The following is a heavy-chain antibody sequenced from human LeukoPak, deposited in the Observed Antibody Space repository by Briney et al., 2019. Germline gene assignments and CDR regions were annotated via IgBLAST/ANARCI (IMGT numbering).Heavy chain of an antibody. V-gene: IGHV1-3*01. CDR1: GYNFAGHA. J-gene: IGHJ4*02. CDR3: ATSYPAD. CDR2: VNGGDGNT. Sequence: GASVKVSCRASGYNFAGHAIHWVRQAPGQRLERMGRVNGGDGNTKYSQDFQGRINITKDTSASTGYLELSSLTTEDTAVYYCATSYPADWGQGTLVTVSS.